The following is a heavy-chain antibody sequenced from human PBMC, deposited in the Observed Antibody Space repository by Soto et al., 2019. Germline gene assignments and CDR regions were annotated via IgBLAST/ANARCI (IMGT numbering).Heavy chain of an antibody. V-gene: IGHV4-61*01. D-gene: IGHD4-17*01. CDR1: GGSVSNKTYY. CDR2: VYYSGTT. Sequence: SETLSLTCSVSGGSVSNKTYYWSWIRQPPGKRLEWIGYVYYSGTTNYNPSLKSRVIISVDLSKNQFSLRLSPVTTADTALYYCARTTAVPNTLRSRYFFDYWGQGTLVTVSS. CDR3: ARTTAVPNTLRSRYFFDY. J-gene: IGHJ4*02.